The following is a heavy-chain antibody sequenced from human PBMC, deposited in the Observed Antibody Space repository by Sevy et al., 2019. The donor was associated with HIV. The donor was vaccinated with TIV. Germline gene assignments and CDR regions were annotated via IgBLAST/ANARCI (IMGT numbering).Heavy chain of an antibody. CDR3: ARSEHCSSTSCDRYFQH. Sequence: ASVKVSCKASGYTFTGYYMHWVRQAPGQGLEWMGWINPNSGGTNYAQKFQGRVTMTRDTSISTAYMELSRLRSDDTAGYYCARSEHCSSTSCDRYFQHWGQGTLVTVSS. V-gene: IGHV1-2*02. CDR1: GYTFTGYY. D-gene: IGHD2-2*01. CDR2: INPNSGGT. J-gene: IGHJ1*01.